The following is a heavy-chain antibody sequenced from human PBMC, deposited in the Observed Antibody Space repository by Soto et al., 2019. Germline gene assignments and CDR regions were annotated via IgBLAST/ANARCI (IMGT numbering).Heavy chain of an antibody. CDR2: IWYDESNK. Sequence: PGGSLRLSCAASGFTFRSYGMHWVRQAPGKGLEWVAVIWYDESNKYYADSVKGRFTISRDNSKNTMYLQMNSLRAEDTAVYYCARDQASEWLIRYYFDHWGQGTLVTSPQ. V-gene: IGHV3-33*01. CDR1: GFTFRSYG. J-gene: IGHJ4*02. D-gene: IGHD3-3*01. CDR3: ARDQASEWLIRYYFDH.